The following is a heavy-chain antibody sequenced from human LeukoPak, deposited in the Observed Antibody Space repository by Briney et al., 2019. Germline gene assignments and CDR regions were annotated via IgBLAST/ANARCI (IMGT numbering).Heavy chain of an antibody. Sequence: KASETLSLTCAVYGGSFSGYYWSWIRQPPGKGLEWIGEINHSGSTNYNPSLKGRVTISVDTSKNQFSLKLSSVTAADTAVYYCARVADMVRGVTDDAFDIWGQGTMVTVSS. D-gene: IGHD3-10*01. CDR2: INHSGST. J-gene: IGHJ3*02. V-gene: IGHV4-34*01. CDR3: ARVADMVRGVTDDAFDI. CDR1: GGSFSGYY.